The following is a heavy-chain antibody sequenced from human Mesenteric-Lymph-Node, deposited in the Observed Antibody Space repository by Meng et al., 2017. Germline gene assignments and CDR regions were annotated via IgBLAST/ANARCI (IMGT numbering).Heavy chain of an antibody. CDR3: AKALTTVTTAVDY. J-gene: IGHJ4*02. V-gene: IGHV3-66*01. CDR1: GFTVSTNC. Sequence: EVQLVESGGGLVQPGGSLRLSCAASGFTVSTNCMSWVRQAPGRGLEWVSIVYSVDSTSYADSVKGRFTISRDNSKSTLHLQMNSLRAEDTAVYYCAKALTTVTTAVDYWGQGTLVTVSS. D-gene: IGHD4-17*01. CDR2: VYSVDST.